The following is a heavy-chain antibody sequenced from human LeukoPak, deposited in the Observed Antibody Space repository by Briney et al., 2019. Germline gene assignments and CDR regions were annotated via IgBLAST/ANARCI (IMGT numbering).Heavy chain of an antibody. J-gene: IGHJ6*04. V-gene: IGHV3-23*01. CDR1: GFTFSSYG. D-gene: IGHD3-10*02. CDR3: AELGITMIGGV. CDR2: ISNSGGST. Sequence: GGTLRLSCAASGFTFSSYGMSWVRQAPGKGLEWVSSISNSGGSTYHADSVKGRFTISRDNSKNTLYLQMNSLRAEDTAVYYCAELGITMIGGVWGKGTTVTISS.